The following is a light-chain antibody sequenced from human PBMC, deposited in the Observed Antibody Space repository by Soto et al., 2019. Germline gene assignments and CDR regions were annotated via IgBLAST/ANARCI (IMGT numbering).Light chain of an antibody. V-gene: IGKV1-27*01. Sequence: DIQMTQSPTSLSASVGDRVTITCRASQGIRNFVAWYQQKPGKAPKLLIYAASTLQSGVPSRFSGSGSGTDFTLTINSLQPEDVATYSCQKYSSVPVFGPGTKVENK. CDR3: QKYSSVPV. CDR1: QGIRNF. J-gene: IGKJ3*01. CDR2: AAS.